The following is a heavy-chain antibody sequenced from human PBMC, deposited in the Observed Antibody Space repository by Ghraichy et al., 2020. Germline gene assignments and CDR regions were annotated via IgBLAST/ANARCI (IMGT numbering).Heavy chain of an antibody. Sequence: GGSLRLSCAASGFTFSTYAMTWVRQTPGKGLEWVSTISGSGANTYHADSVKGRFTISRDNSRSTLYLQLNSLRGEDTALYYCAKAACSDLLGACSWFGSWGQGTLVTVSS. CDR3: AKAACSDLLGACSWFGS. CDR1: GFTFSTYA. J-gene: IGHJ5*01. D-gene: IGHD1-26*01. CDR2: ISGSGANT. V-gene: IGHV3-23*01.